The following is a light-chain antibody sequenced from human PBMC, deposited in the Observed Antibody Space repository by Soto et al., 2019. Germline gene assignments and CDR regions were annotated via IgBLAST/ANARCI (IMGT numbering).Light chain of an antibody. CDR1: SSDVGRYNL. V-gene: IGLV2-23*01. CDR2: EGT. CDR3: SSYAGSGTFV. J-gene: IGLJ2*01. Sequence: QSALTQPASVSGSPGQSITISCTGTSSDVGRYNLVSWYQQHPGKAPKLMIYEGTERPSGVSNRFSASKSANTASLTISGFQAEDEAHYHCSSYAGSGTFVFGGGTKLTVL.